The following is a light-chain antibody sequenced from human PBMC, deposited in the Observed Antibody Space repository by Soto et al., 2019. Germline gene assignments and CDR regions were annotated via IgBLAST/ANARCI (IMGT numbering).Light chain of an antibody. CDR2: KAS. CDR3: QQYSTYPIT. CDR1: QTISSW. J-gene: IGKJ5*01. Sequence: DIQMTQSPSTLSGSVGDRFTITCRASQTISSWLAWYQQKPGKAPKLLIYKASSLESGVPSRFSGSGSGTEFTLTISSLQPDDFATYYCQQYSTYPITFGQGTRLEI. V-gene: IGKV1-5*03.